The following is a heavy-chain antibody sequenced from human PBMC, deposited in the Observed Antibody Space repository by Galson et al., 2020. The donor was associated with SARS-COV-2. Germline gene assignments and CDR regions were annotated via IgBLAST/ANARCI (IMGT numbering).Heavy chain of an antibody. CDR1: GLSFTGYGNW. Sequence: GESLKISCQGSGLSFTGYGNWIRWVRQMPGKGLEWMGRIDPGDSYTNYSPSFQGHVTIPVDKSTSTAYLPWSSLKASDTAIYYCSRLRVSAFVCSWLDPWGQVTLVTVSS. J-gene: IGHJ5*02. D-gene: IGHD2-8*01. CDR3: SRLRVSAFVCSWLDP. CDR2: IDPGDSYT. V-gene: IGHV5-10-1*01.